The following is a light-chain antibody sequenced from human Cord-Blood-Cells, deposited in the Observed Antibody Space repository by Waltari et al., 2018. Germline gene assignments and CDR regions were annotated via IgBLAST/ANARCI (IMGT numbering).Light chain of an antibody. V-gene: IGLV2-11*01. CDR2: DVS. CDR1: SSDVGGYNY. Sequence: QSALTQPRSVSGSPGQSVTISCTGTSSDVGGYNYVSWYQQHPGKAPKLMIYDVSKRPSGVPDLFSCSKSGNTASLTISGLQAEDEADYYCCSYAGSYAWVFGGGTKLTVL. CDR3: CSYAGSYAWV. J-gene: IGLJ3*02.